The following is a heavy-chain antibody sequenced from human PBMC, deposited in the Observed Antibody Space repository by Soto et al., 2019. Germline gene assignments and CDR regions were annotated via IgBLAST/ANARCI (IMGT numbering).Heavy chain of an antibody. V-gene: IGHV1-69*13. J-gene: IGHJ4*02. CDR1: GGTLSSYA. CDR3: ASSTPSGYSYGPDY. Sequence: ASVKVSCRASGGTLSSYAISWVRQAPGQGLEWMGGIIPIFGTANYAQKFQGRVTITADESTSKAYTELSSLRSEDTAVYYCASSTPSGYSYGPDYWGQGTLVTVSS. D-gene: IGHD5-18*01. CDR2: IIPIFGTA.